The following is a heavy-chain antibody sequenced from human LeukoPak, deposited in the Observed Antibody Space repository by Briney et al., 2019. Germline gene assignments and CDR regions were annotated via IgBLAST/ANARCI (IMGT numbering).Heavy chain of an antibody. CDR1: GITFSDAW. CDR2: LKSKTDGETS. D-gene: IGHD1-1*01. CDR3: IANLDY. V-gene: IGHV3-15*01. J-gene: IGHJ4*02. Sequence: PGGSLRLSCEASGITFSDAWMSWVRQVPGKGLEWIALLKSKTDGETSDYAAPVKGRFTVSRNDAENTLFLQMDGLKIDDTAVYYCIANLDYWGQGTLVTVSS.